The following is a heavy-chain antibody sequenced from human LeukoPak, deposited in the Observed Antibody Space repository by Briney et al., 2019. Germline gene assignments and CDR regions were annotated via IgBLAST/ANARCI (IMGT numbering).Heavy chain of an antibody. CDR2: ISGSGGST. Sequence: PGGSLRLSCAASGFTFSSYARSWVRQAPGKGLEWVSAISGSGGSTYYADSVKGRFTISRDNSKNTLYLQMNSLRAEDTAVYYCAKDYSEWGLGDAFDIWGQGTMVTVSS. J-gene: IGHJ3*02. V-gene: IGHV3-23*01. CDR1: GFTFSSYA. D-gene: IGHD3-16*01. CDR3: AKDYSEWGLGDAFDI.